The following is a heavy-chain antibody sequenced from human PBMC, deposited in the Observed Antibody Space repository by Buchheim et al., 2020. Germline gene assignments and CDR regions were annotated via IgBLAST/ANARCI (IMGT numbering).Heavy chain of an antibody. V-gene: IGHV4-30-4*01. CDR3: ARTVGGFFAEYFQH. D-gene: IGHD2-15*01. CDR1: GGSISSGDSY. J-gene: IGHJ1*01. CDR2: MYYGGST. Sequence: QVQLQESGPGLVKPSQTLSLTCTVSGGSISSGDSYWSWIRQPPGKGLEWIRYMYYGGSTYFNPSLKSRVTISVDTSKNQFSLKLNSVTAADTAVYYCARTVGGFFAEYFQHWGQGTL.